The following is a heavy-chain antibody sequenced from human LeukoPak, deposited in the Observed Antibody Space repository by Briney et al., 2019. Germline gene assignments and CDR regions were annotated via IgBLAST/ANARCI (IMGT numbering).Heavy chain of an antibody. Sequence: GGSLRLSCAASGFTFSNYGIHWVRQAPGKGLEWVAFIRYYGSNKYYADSVKGRFAISRDNSKNTLYLQMNSLRAEDTAVYYCAKDRGWSLYYFDYWGQGTLVTVSS. CDR2: IRYYGSNK. D-gene: IGHD6-19*01. CDR1: GFTFSNYG. CDR3: AKDRGWSLYYFDY. J-gene: IGHJ4*02. V-gene: IGHV3-30*02.